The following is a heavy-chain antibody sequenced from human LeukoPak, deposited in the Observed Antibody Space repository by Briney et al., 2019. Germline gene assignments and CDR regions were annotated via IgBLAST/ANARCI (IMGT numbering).Heavy chain of an antibody. J-gene: IGHJ6*01. CDR2: IYSGGST. CDR1: GSTVSSNY. CDR3: ARRGRSAAAGTIYGMDV. D-gene: IGHD6-13*01. Sequence: GGSLRLSCAASGSTVSSNYMSWVRQAPGKGLEWVSVIYSGGSTYYADSVKGRFTISRDNSKNTLYLQMNSLRAEDTAVYYCARRGRSAAAGTIYGMDVWGQGTTVTVSS. V-gene: IGHV3-66*04.